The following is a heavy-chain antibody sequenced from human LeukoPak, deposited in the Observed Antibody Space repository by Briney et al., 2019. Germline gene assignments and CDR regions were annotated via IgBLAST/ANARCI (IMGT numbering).Heavy chain of an antibody. V-gene: IGHV1-2*02. D-gene: IGHD3-3*01. CDR2: INPNSGGT. Sequence: ASVKVSCKASGYTFTGYYMHWVRQAPGQGLEWIGWINPNSGGTNYAQKFQGRVTMTRDTSISTAYMELSRLRSDDTAVYYCARDNYDFWSGYYSGGYYMDVWGKGTTVTVSS. J-gene: IGHJ6*03. CDR1: GYTFTGYY. CDR3: ARDNYDFWSGYYSGGYYMDV.